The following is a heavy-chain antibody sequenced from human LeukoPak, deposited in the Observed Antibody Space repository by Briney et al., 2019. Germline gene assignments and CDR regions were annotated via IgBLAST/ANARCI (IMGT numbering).Heavy chain of an antibody. V-gene: IGHV3-74*01. CDR3: ARDKYGGNSNAFDI. D-gene: IGHD4-23*01. J-gene: IGHJ3*02. Sequence: PGGSLRLSCAASGFTFSNYWMDWVRQVPGKGPVWVSRVGTDGSSTAYADYVKGRFTISRDNAKNTLYLQMNSLRVEDTAVHYCARDKYGGNSNAFDIWGQGTLVTVSS. CDR2: VGTDGSST. CDR1: GFTFSNYW.